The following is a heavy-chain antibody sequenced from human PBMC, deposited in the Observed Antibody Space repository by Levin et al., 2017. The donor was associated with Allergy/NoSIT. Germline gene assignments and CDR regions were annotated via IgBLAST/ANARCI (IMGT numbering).Heavy chain of an antibody. V-gene: IGHV3-23*01. CDR3: ARSPTLDY. J-gene: IGHJ4*02. CDR2: ISASGGNT. CDR1: GFTFRSYA. Sequence: LSLTCAASGFTFRSYAMNWVRQAPGKGLEWVSAISASGGNTFYADSVKGRFIVSRDNSKNTLFLPMNSLRAEDTAIYFCARSPTLDYWGQGTLVTVSS.